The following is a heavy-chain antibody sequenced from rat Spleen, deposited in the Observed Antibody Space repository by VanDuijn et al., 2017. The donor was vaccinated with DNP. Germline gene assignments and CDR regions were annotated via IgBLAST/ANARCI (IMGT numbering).Heavy chain of an antibody. CDR2: IWSGGST. V-gene: IGHV2-16*01. CDR3: ARFPPGYSSYRDWYFDF. J-gene: IGHJ1*01. D-gene: IGHD1-2*01. Sequence: QVQLKESGPGLVQPSQTLSLTCTVSGFSLINYGVSWVRQPPGKGLEWIGAIWSGGSTDYNSALNSRLTIIRDTSKSQVLLKMNSLQTEDTAMYSCARFPPGYSSYRDWYFDFWGPGTMVTVSS. CDR1: GFSLINYG.